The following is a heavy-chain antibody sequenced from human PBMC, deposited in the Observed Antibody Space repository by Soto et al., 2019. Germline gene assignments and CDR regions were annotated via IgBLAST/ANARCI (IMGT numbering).Heavy chain of an antibody. CDR3: AKDPEPCAAGSCFRNYFDS. Sequence: GGSLRLSCAGSGFTFNDYAVSWVRQAPGKAIEWVSTIRGTGGTIYYADSVKGRFPSPRDNSKKTLSLEMNSLRAEDAALYYCAKDPEPCAAGSCFRNYFDSWGQGTQVTVSS. CDR1: GFTFNDYA. D-gene: IGHD6-13*01. CDR2: IRGTGGTI. V-gene: IGHV3-23*01. J-gene: IGHJ4*02.